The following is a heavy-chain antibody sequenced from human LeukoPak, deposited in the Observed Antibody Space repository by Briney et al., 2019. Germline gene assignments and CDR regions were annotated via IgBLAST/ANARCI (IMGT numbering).Heavy chain of an antibody. Sequence: SETLSLTCTVSGGSISNYYWNWIRQPPGKGLEWIGYIYYTGSTNYNPSLKSRVTMSVDTSKNQFSLNLRSVTPEDTAVYYCARNLIPEQLVLNFWGQGTLVAVSS. J-gene: IGHJ4*02. D-gene: IGHD6-13*01. V-gene: IGHV4-59*01. CDR1: GGSISNYY. CDR3: ARNLIPEQLVLNF. CDR2: IYYTGST.